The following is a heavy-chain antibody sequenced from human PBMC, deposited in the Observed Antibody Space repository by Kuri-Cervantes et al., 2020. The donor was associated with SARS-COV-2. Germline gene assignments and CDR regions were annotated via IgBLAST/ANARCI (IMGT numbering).Heavy chain of an antibody. Sequence: GGSLRLSCAASGFIFSSHSMNWVRQAPGKGLEWVAVIWYGGSNKYYADSVKGRFTISRDNSKNSLYLQVNSLRAEDTAVYYCARETSGYEYYFDYWGQGTLVTVSS. J-gene: IGHJ4*02. CDR3: ARETSGYEYYFDY. CDR2: IWYGGSNK. CDR1: GFIFSSHS. D-gene: IGHD5-12*01. V-gene: IGHV3-33*08.